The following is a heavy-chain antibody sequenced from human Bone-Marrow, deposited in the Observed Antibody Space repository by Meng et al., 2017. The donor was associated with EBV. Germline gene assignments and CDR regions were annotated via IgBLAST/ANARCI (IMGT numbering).Heavy chain of an antibody. V-gene: IGHV2-5*02. CDR3: AHRRDDYTNYWYFDL. CDR1: WFSLSTSGVG. Sequence: QLPLTELCPTPVQPTPTLTLTFTFSWFSLSTSGVGVGWIRQPPGKALEWLALIYWDDDKRYSPSLKSRLTITKDTSKNQVVLTMTNMDPVDTATYYCAHRRDDYTNYWYFDLWGRGTLVTVSS. J-gene: IGHJ2*01. CDR2: IYWDDDK. D-gene: IGHD4-11*01.